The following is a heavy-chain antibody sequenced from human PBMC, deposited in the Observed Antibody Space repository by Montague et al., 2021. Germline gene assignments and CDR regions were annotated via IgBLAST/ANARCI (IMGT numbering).Heavy chain of an antibody. D-gene: IGHD6-19*01. CDR1: GDSISSYY. CDR3: ARSPTQWLVFGY. J-gene: IGHJ4*02. V-gene: IGHV4-59*01. CDR2: FYYSGST. Sequence: SETLSLTCTVSGDSISSYYWTRIRYPPGKGLDWIGYFYYSGSTNSNPSLKSRVTMSLDTSKDQFSLKLSSVTAADTAIYYCARSPTQWLVFGYWGQGTLVTVAS.